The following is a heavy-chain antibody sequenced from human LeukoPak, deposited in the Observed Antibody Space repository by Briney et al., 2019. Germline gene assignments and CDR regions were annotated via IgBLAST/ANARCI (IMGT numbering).Heavy chain of an antibody. J-gene: IGHJ5*02. V-gene: IGHV1-69*13. CDR2: IIPIFGTA. Sequence: GASVKVSCKASGGTCSSYAISWVRQAPGQGLEWMGGIIPIFGTANYAQKFQGRVTITADESTSTANIELSSLRSEDTAVYYCAKTPIVLMVYGSPNWFDPWGQGTLVTVSS. CDR1: GGTCSSYA. D-gene: IGHD2-8*01. CDR3: AKTPIVLMVYGSPNWFDP.